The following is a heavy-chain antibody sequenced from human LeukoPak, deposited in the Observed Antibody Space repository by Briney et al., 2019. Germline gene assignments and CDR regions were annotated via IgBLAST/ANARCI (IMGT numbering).Heavy chain of an antibody. D-gene: IGHD3-3*01. Sequence: GGSLRLSCAASGFTFSSYAMSWVRQAPGKGLEWVSAISGSGGSTYYADSVKGRFTISRDNSKNTLYLQMNSLRAEDTAVYYCARDRRVWSGYYGGSYWFDPWGQGTLVTVSS. V-gene: IGHV3-23*01. CDR3: ARDRRVWSGYYGGSYWFDP. CDR2: ISGSGGST. CDR1: GFTFSSYA. J-gene: IGHJ5*02.